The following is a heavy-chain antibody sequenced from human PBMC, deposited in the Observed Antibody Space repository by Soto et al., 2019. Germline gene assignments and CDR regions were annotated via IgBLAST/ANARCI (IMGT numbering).Heavy chain of an antibody. V-gene: IGHV3-30-3*01. J-gene: IGHJ4*02. CDR2: ISYDGSNK. CDR1: GFTFSSYA. Sequence: GGSLRLSCAASGFTFSSYAMHWVRQAPGKGLEWVAVISYDGSNKYYADSVKGRFTISRDNSKNTLYLQMNSLRAEDTAVYYCERGQLQPDYWGQGTLVTVSS. D-gene: IGHD6-6*01. CDR3: ERGQLQPDY.